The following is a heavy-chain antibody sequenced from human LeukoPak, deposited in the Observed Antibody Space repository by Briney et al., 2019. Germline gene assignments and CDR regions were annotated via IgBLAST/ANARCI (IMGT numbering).Heavy chain of an antibody. D-gene: IGHD5-18*01. Sequence: TSETLSLTCAVYGGSFSGYYWNWIRQPPGKRLEWIGEINHSGSTNYNPSLKSRVTISVDTSKNQFSLRLSSVTAADTAVYYCARGFLRGYSRGYFDLWGRGTLVTVSS. CDR2: INHSGST. CDR1: GGSFSGYY. J-gene: IGHJ2*01. CDR3: ARGFLRGYSRGYFDL. V-gene: IGHV4-34*01.